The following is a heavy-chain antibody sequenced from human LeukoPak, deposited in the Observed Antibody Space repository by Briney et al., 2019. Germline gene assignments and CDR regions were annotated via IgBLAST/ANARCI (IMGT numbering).Heavy chain of an antibody. CDR1: GITLSNYG. CDR2: ISGSGGST. J-gene: IGHJ4*02. D-gene: IGHD3-22*01. V-gene: IGHV3-23*01. Sequence: GGSLTLSCAVSGITLSNYGMSWVRQAPGKGLEWVAGISGSGGSTNYADSVKGRFTISRDNPKNTLFLQMNSLRDADTAVYYCVKDFWPARDGGGYYSPFEYWGEGTLVTVSS. CDR3: VKDFWPARDGGGYYSPFEY.